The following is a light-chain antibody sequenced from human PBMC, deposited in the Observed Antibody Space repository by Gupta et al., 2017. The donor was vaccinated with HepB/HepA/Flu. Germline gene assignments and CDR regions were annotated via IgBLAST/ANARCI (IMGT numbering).Light chain of an antibody. V-gene: IGLV3-1*01. CDR2: QDN. CDR3: QAWDSGTVV. Sequence: SYELTQPPSVSVSPGQTASITCSGDKLGEKYVSWYQQRPGQSPLLVISQDNKRPSGIPERFSGSNSGNTATLTISGTQAMDEADYYCQAWDSGTVVFGGGTKV. J-gene: IGLJ2*01. CDR1: KLGEKY.